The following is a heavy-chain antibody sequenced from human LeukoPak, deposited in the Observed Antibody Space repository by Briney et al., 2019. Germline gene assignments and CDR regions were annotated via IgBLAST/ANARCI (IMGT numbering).Heavy chain of an antibody. Sequence: PGRSLTLSWAPAAPSSSVYSTGCVRHAPGEGRECVSSISSSRGDIHTTHSAKGVFPISRESAKNTLSLNMKSLRAQSTSVYYCARVAIELYGSGSPDYWGQGTLVTVSS. V-gene: IGHV3-21*01. J-gene: IGHJ4*02. CDR1: APSSSVYS. CDR2: ISSSRGDI. CDR3: ARVAIELYGSGSPDY. D-gene: IGHD3-10*01.